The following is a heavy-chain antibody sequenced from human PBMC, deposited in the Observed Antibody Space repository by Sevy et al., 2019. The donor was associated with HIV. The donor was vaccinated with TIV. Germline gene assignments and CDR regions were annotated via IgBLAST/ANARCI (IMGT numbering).Heavy chain of an antibody. CDR3: TKDPPVYGDFPYGMDV. V-gene: IGHV3-30*18. CDR2: ISHDGGKK. Sequence: GGSLRLSCVGSGFIFDDYGMHWVRQAPGKGLEWVALISHDGGKKYYPDSVKGRFTISRDNFKNTLYLQMNTLRRDDTAAYFCTKDPPVYGDFPYGMDVWGQGTTVTVSS. CDR1: GFIFDDYG. D-gene: IGHD4-17*01. J-gene: IGHJ6*02.